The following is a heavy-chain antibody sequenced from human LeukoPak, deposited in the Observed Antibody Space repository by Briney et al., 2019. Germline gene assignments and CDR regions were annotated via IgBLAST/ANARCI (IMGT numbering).Heavy chain of an antibody. V-gene: IGHV3-9*01. CDR2: TSWNSGSI. CDR3: AKSSDIVVVVAELSY. D-gene: IGHD2-15*01. J-gene: IGHJ4*02. CDR1: GFTFDDYA. Sequence: GGSLRLSCAASGFTFDDYAMHWVRQAPGKGLEWVSGTSWNSGSIGYANSVKGRFTISRDNAKNSLYLQMNSLRAEDTALYYCAKSSDIVVVVAELSYWGQGTLVTVSS.